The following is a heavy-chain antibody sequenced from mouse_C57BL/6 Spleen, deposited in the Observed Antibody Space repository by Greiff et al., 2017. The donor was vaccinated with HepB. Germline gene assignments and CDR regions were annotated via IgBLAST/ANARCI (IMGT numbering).Heavy chain of an antibody. V-gene: IGHV1-66*01. CDR1: GYSFTSYY. D-gene: IGHD4-1*01. Sequence: QVQLQQSGPELVKPGASVKISCKASGYSFTSYYIHWVKQRPGQGLEWIGWIYPGSGNTKYNEKFKGKATLTADTSSSTAYMQLSSLTSEDSAVYYCARGGTRWYFDVWGTGTTVTVSS. J-gene: IGHJ1*03. CDR3: ARGGTRWYFDV. CDR2: IYPGSGNT.